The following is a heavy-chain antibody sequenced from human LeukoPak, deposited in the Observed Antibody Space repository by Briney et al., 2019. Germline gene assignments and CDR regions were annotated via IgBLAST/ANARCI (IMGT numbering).Heavy chain of an antibody. CDR3: ARDKDSSGWSSWEFDY. J-gene: IGHJ4*02. CDR1: GDSVSSNSAA. Sequence: SQTLSLTCAISGDSVSSNSAAWNWIRQSPSRGLEWLGRTYYRSKWYNDYAVSVKSRITINPDTSKNQFSLQLNSVTPEDTAVYYCARDKDSSGWSSWEFDYWGQGTLVTVSS. V-gene: IGHV6-1*01. CDR2: TYYRSKWYN. D-gene: IGHD6-19*01.